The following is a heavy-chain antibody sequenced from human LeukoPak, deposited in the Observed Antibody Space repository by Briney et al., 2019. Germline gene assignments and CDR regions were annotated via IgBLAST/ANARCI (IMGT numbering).Heavy chain of an antibody. CDR1: GYSISSGYY. J-gene: IGHJ4*02. Sequence: SETLSLTCTVSGYSISSGYYWGWIRQPPGKGLERIGSIYHSGSTYYNPSLKSRVTISVDTSKNQFSLKLSSVTAADTAVYYCARGKGAAAGRASFDYWGQGTLVTVSS. CDR3: ARGKGAAAGRASFDY. V-gene: IGHV4-38-2*02. D-gene: IGHD6-13*01. CDR2: IYHSGST.